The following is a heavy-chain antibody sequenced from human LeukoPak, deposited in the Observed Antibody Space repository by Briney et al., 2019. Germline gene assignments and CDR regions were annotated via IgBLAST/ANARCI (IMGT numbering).Heavy chain of an antibody. Sequence: KPSETLSLTSTVSAGSISSYYWSWLPQPAGNGLEGSGRIYTSGSTNYNPAIKSRVTMSVDTSKNQFSLKLSSVTAADTAVYYCARTIYYYDSSGYQSHFDYWGQGTLVTVSS. CDR2: IYTSGST. D-gene: IGHD3-22*01. V-gene: IGHV4-4*07. CDR1: AGSISSYY. CDR3: ARTIYYYDSSGYQSHFDY. J-gene: IGHJ4*02.